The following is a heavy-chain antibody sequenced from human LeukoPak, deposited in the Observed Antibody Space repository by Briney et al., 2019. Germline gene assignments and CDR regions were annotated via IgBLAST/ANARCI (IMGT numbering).Heavy chain of an antibody. J-gene: IGHJ1*01. D-gene: IGHD3-22*01. Sequence: GGSLRLSCAASGFTFSSYWMRWVRQAPGKGLVWVSRIKSDGSTNYADSVKGRFTISRDNAKNSVSLQMNSLRAEDTGVYYCARAPSEIGGYFPEYFRHWGQGTLVTVSS. CDR2: IKSDGST. V-gene: IGHV3-74*01. CDR3: ARAPSEIGGYFPEYFRH. CDR1: GFTFSSYW.